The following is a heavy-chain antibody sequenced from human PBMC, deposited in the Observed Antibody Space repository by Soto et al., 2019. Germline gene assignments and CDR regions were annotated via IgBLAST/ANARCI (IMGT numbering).Heavy chain of an antibody. CDR1: GSTFSSYG. CDR3: AKVGSSCSGGSCYSDAFDI. Sequence: QVQLVESGGGVVQPGRALRLSGAAAGSTFSSYGMHWVRQAPGKGLEWAAVISYDGSNKYYADSVKGRFTISRDNSKNTLYLQMNSLRAEDTAVYYCAKVGSSCSGGSCYSDAFDIWGQGTMVTVSS. D-gene: IGHD2-15*01. V-gene: IGHV3-30*18. J-gene: IGHJ3*02. CDR2: ISYDGSNK.